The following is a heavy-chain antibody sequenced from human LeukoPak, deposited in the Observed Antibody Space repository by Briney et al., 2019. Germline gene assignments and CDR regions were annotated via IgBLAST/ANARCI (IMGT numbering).Heavy chain of an antibody. Sequence: YPGGSLRLSCAASGFTFTTYGMNWVRQAPGKGLEWVSGISGSGSHTWCADSVKGRLTTSRDNSKKTLYLQINSLRAEDTAVYYCAKNGEPYYYMDVWGKGTTVTVSS. CDR2: ISGSGSHT. CDR1: GFTFTTYG. D-gene: IGHD1-14*01. J-gene: IGHJ6*03. CDR3: AKNGEPYYYMDV. V-gene: IGHV3-23*01.